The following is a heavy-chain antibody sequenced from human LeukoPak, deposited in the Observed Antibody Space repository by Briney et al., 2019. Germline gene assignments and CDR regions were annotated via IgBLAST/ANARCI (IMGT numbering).Heavy chain of an antibody. D-gene: IGHD2-2*01. J-gene: IGHJ4*02. Sequence: GGSLRLSCAASGFTFSTYAMSWVRQAPGKGLEWVSAISGAGDRTYHADSAKGRFTISRDNSKNTLYLQMNSLRVEDTAMYYCARDWGYCSSTSCPLDYWGQGTLVTVSS. CDR3: ARDWGYCSSTSCPLDY. CDR2: ISGAGDRT. V-gene: IGHV3-23*01. CDR1: GFTFSTYA.